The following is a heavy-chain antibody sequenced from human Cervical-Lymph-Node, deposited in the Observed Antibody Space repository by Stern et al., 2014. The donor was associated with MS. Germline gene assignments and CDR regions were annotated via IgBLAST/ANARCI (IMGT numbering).Heavy chain of an antibody. V-gene: IGHV3-21*01. CDR2: ISYSSSYI. D-gene: IGHD3-10*01. J-gene: IGHJ4*02. Sequence: LVESGGGLVKLGGSLRLSCAASGFTLNTYSMNWVRQAPGQGLEWVSSISYSSSYIFYADSVKGRFTVYRDNGKNSLYLQMNSLRAEDTAVYYCARDWFLDYWGRGTLVTVSS. CDR3: ARDWFLDY. CDR1: GFTLNTYS.